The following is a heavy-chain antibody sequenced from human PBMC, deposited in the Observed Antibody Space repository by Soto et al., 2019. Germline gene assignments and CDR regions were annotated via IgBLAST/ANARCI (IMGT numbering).Heavy chain of an antibody. D-gene: IGHD1-20*01. J-gene: IGHJ6*02. Sequence: QLQLQESGPGLVKPPETLPLTCTVSGASVISGRSYWAWIRRPPGKGLEWIGSIFYGGNTYKNPSLKSRVTISVDTSKNQFSLKLSSVTAADTAVYYCARHGRITGTQYAMDVWGQGTTVTVSS. V-gene: IGHV4-39*01. CDR2: IFYGGNT. CDR1: GASVISGRSY. CDR3: ARHGRITGTQYAMDV.